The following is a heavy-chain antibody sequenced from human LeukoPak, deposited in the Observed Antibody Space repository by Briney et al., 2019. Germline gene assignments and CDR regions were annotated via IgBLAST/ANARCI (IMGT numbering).Heavy chain of an antibody. CDR3: ARTNYDILAY. CDR2: ISGSGVST. V-gene: IGHV3-23*01. J-gene: IGHJ4*02. D-gene: IGHD3-9*01. CDR1: GFTFSTYA. Sequence: SGGSLTLSCAASGFTFSTYAMSWVRQAPGKGLQWVSAISGSGVSTYYADSVRGRFTISRDNSKNTVYLQMNSLGDDDTAVYYCARTNYDILAYWGQGTLVTVSS.